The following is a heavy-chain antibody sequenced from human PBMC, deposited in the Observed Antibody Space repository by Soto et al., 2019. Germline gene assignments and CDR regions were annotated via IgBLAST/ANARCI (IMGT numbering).Heavy chain of an antibody. V-gene: IGHV4-59*08. CDR1: GCSISGYY. Sequence: TSETLSLTCTVSGCSISGYYWTWIRQPPGKGLEWIGYIYSSGNTNYNPSLQSRVTISVDTSKNQFSLKLSSVTAADTAVYYCARLACSTTRCFTYFDYWGQGALV. CDR2: IYSSGNT. D-gene: IGHD2-2*02. J-gene: IGHJ4*02. CDR3: ARLACSTTRCFTYFDY.